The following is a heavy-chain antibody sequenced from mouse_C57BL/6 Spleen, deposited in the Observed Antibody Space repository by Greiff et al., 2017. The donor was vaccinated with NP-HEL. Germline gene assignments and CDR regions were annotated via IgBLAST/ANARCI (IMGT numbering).Heavy chain of an antibody. CDR3: ARAYDGYYSLFFDY. V-gene: IGHV5-4*01. D-gene: IGHD2-3*01. J-gene: IGHJ2*01. CDR1: GFTFSSYA. Sequence: EVQLVESGGGLVKPGGSLKLSCAASGFTFSSYAMSWVRQTPEKRLEWVATISDGGSYTYYPDNVKGRFTISRDNAKNNLYLQMSHLKSEDTAMYYCARAYDGYYSLFFDYWGQGTTLTVSS. CDR2: ISDGGSYT.